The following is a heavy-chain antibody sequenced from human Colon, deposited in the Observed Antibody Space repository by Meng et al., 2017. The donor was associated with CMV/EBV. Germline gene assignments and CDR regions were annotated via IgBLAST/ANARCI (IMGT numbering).Heavy chain of an antibody. CDR3: ATVSSGYYLYFQH. CDR2: INPNSGGT. D-gene: IGHD3-22*01. Sequence: GQLVQSGAGGKKPGASVKVSCKASGYTFTGYYMHWVRQAPGQGLEWMGWINPNSGGTNYAQKFQGRVTMTRDTSISTAYMELSRLRSDDTAVYYCATVSSGYYLYFQHWGQGTLVTVSS. V-gene: IGHV1-2*02. J-gene: IGHJ1*01. CDR1: GYTFTGYY.